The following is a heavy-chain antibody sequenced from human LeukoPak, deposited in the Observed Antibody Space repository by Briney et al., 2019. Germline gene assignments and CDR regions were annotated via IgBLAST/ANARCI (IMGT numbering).Heavy chain of an antibody. D-gene: IGHD5-18*01. CDR1: GFTFSSYA. V-gene: IGHV3-23*01. CDR3: ARDKKDTAMLPSGPYGMDV. CDR2: ISGSGGST. Sequence: PGGSLRLSCAASGFTFSSYAMSWVRQAPGKGLEWVSGISGSGGSTYYADSVKGRSTISRDNSKNTLYLQMNSLRAEDTAVYYCARDKKDTAMLPSGPYGMDVWGQGTTVTVSS. J-gene: IGHJ6*02.